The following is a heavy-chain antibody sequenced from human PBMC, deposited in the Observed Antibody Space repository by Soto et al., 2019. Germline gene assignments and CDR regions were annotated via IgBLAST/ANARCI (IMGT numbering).Heavy chain of an antibody. V-gene: IGHV4-34*01. CDR1: GGSFSGYY. Sequence: PSETLSLTCAVYGGSFSGYYWTWIRQPPWTGLEWIGEINHSGSTNYNPSLKSRVTISVDTSKNQFSLKLTSVTAADTAVYYCARDKITGLFDYWGQGTLVTSPQ. CDR3: ARDKITGLFDY. CDR2: INHSGST. J-gene: IGHJ4*02. D-gene: IGHD2-8*02.